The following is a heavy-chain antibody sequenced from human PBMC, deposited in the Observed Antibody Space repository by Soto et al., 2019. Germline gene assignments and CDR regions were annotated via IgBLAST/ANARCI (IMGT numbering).Heavy chain of an antibody. V-gene: IGHV6-1*01. CDR1: GDSVSSNSVT. CDR2: TYNRSKWYN. D-gene: IGHD2-21*01. Sequence: SQTLSLTCVISGDSVSSNSVTWSWIRQSPSRGLEWLGRTYNRSKWYNNYAVSVKSRITINPDTSKNQFSLQLNSVSPEDTAVYYCASIHCGASDCFDTWGQGKMVTVSS. CDR3: ASIHCGASDCFDT. J-gene: IGHJ3*02.